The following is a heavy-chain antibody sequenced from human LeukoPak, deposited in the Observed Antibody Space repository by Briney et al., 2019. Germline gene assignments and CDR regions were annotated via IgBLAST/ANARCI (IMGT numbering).Heavy chain of an antibody. V-gene: IGHV3-7*01. CDR3: ARDSGYCSSTGCYVHYFDY. CDR1: GFTFGGYW. J-gene: IGHJ4*02. D-gene: IGHD2-2*01. CDR2: IKQDGSEK. Sequence: GGSLRLSCAASGFTFGGYWMSWVRQAPGKGLEWVANIKQDGSEKYYVDSVEGRFTISRDNAKKPLYLQMNSLRAEDTAVYYCARDSGYCSSTGCYVHYFDYWGQGTLVTVSS.